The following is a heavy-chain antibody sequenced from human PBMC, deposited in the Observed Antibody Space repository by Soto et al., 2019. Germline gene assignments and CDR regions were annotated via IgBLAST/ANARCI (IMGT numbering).Heavy chain of an antibody. J-gene: IGHJ4*02. CDR1: GFTFSSYG. D-gene: IGHD6-25*01. CDR3: AKVGYSNGWHFDY. V-gene: IGHV3-30*18. CDR2: ISYDGRNK. Sequence: QVQLVESGGGVVQPGRSLRLSCAASGFTFSSYGMHWVRQAPGKGLEWVAVISYDGRNKYYADSVKGRFTISRDNSKNTLYLQMNSLRGEDTAVYYCAKVGYSNGWHFDYWGQGTLVIVSS.